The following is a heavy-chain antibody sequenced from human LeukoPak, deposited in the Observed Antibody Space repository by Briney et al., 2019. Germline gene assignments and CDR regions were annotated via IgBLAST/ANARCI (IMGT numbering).Heavy chain of an antibody. Sequence: GGSLRLSCAASGFTFSNYGMSWVRQAPGKGLEWVSGMSGSGGSTYYADSVKGRFTISRDNAKNSLYLQMNSLRVEDTAVYYCARCTTGRTFGSLREIKRSREIDYWGQGTLVTVSS. J-gene: IGHJ4*02. CDR3: ARCTTGRTFGSLREIKRSREIDY. CDR1: GFTFSNYG. D-gene: IGHD1-1*01. V-gene: IGHV3-21*01. CDR2: MSGSGGST.